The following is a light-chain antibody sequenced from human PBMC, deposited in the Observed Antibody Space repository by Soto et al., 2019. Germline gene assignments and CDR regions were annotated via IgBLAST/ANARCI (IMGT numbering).Light chain of an antibody. CDR3: QHYGDSPT. CDR2: GAS. V-gene: IGKV3-20*01. Sequence: EIQWTQTPGTPPPPTSERVTISCRASQSVSSSYLAWYQKKPGQAPRLLIYGASSRATGIPDRFSGRGSGTDFSLTISRLDPEDFAVYYCQHYGDSPTFGGGTKVDIK. J-gene: IGKJ4*01. CDR1: QSVSSSY.